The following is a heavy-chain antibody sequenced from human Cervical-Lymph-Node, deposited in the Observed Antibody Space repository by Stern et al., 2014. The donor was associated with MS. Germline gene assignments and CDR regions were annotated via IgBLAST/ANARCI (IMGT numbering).Heavy chain of an antibody. CDR1: GYTFTSYW. CDR3: ARQRYFDY. Sequence: MQLVQSGPEVKRPGESLKISCQASGYTFTSYWIGWVRQMPGKGLDWIAIIFPGGSDIRSSPSFQGQVTISADKSSSTAYLQWNNLKASDTAIYYCARQRYFDYWGQGTLVTVSS. J-gene: IGHJ4*02. CDR2: IFPGGSDI. V-gene: IGHV5-51*01.